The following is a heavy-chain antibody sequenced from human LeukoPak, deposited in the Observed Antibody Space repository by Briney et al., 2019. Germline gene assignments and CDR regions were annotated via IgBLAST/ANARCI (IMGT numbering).Heavy chain of an antibody. CDR3: AELGITTIGGV. J-gene: IGHJ6*04. D-gene: IGHD3-10*02. CDR1: GFTFSNAW. CDR2: ISSSGSTI. V-gene: IGHV3-48*04. Sequence: GGSLRLSCAASGFTFSNAWMNWVRQAPGKGLEWVSYISSSGSTIYYADSVKGRFTISRDNAKNSLHLQMNSLRAEDTAVYYCAELGITTIGGVWGKGTTVTISS.